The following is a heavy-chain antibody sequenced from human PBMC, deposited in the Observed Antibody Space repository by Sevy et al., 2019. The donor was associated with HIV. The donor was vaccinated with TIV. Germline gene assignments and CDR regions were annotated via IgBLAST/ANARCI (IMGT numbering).Heavy chain of an antibody. J-gene: IGHJ4*02. CDR1: GFTFSSYA. V-gene: IGHV3-23*01. D-gene: IGHD3-9*01. CDR3: EKSSYDILTGYYNVALRDY. CDR2: ISGSGGST. Sequence: GGSLRLSCAAPGFTFSSYAMSWVRQAPGKGLEWVSAISGSGGSTYYADSVKGRFTISRDNSKNTLYLQMNSLRAEDTAVYYCEKSSYDILTGYYNVALRDYWGQGTLVTVSS.